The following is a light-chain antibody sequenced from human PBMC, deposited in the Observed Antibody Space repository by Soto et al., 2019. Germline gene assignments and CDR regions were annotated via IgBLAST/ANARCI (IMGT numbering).Light chain of an antibody. CDR2: AAF. V-gene: IGKV3-15*01. J-gene: IGKJ2*01. CDR1: QSVSTN. CDR3: QHYNNWPMYT. Sequence: ELVLTQSPAALSVSPGESVTVSCRASQSVSTNVAWYQQKPGQPPRLLIYAAFSRATGIPARFSGSGSGTDFTLTISSLQSEDFAVYYCQHYNNWPMYTFGQGTKLEIK.